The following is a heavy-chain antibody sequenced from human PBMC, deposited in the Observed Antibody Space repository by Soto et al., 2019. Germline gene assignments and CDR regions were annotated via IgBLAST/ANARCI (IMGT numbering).Heavy chain of an antibody. V-gene: IGHV4-59*08. J-gene: IGHJ2*01. CDR1: GGSISSYY. CDR3: ARTQGSGPNWYFDL. Sequence: QVQLQESGPGLVKPSETLSLTCTVSGGSISSYYWSWIRQPPGKGLEWIGYIYYSGSTNYNPSLKSRVTISVDTSKNPFSLKLSSVTAADTAGYYCARTQGSGPNWYFDLWGRGTLVTVSS. CDR2: IYYSGST.